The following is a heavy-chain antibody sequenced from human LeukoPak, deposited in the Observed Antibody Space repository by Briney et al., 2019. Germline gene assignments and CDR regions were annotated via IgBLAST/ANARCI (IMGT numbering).Heavy chain of an antibody. Sequence: SETLSLTCTVSGGSISSYYWSWIRQPAGKGLEWIGRIYTSGSTNCNPSLKSRVTMSVDTSKNQFSLKLSSVTAADTAVYYCARYYYDSSGYYPDYWGQGTLVTVSS. V-gene: IGHV4-4*07. J-gene: IGHJ4*02. D-gene: IGHD3-22*01. CDR2: IYTSGST. CDR1: GGSISSYY. CDR3: ARYYYDSSGYYPDY.